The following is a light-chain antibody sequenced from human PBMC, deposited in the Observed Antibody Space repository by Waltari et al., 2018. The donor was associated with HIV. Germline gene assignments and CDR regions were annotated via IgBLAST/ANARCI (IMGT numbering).Light chain of an antibody. V-gene: IGKV1-5*03. CDR3: QQYNTYSRT. CDR1: QSISGL. CDR2: KAS. Sequence: DIQMTQSPSTLSASVGDRVAITCRASQSISGLLAWYQQKPGKAPNLLIYKASTVESGVPSRFSGSGSGTEFTLTISSLQPDDFATYYCQQYNTYSRTFGQGTKVEIK. J-gene: IGKJ1*01.